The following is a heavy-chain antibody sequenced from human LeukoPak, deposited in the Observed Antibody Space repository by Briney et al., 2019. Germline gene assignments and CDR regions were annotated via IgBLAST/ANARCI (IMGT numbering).Heavy chain of an antibody. CDR3: AKDTSPRPKYYYGSGIFDY. D-gene: IGHD3-10*01. V-gene: IGHV3-30*02. J-gene: IGHJ4*02. CDR1: GFTFSSYG. Sequence: GGSLRLSCAASGFTFSSYGMHWVRQAPGKGLEWVAFIRYDGSNKYYADSVKGRFTISRDNSKNTLYLQMNSLRAEDTAVYYCAKDTSPRPKYYYGSGIFDYWGQGTLVTVSS. CDR2: IRYDGSNK.